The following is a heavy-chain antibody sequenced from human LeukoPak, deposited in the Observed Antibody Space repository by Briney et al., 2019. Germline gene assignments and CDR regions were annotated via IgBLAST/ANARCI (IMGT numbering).Heavy chain of an antibody. CDR1: GGTFSSYA. CDR2: IIPILGIA. CDR3: ARGYYYDSSGNFDY. J-gene: IGHJ4*02. V-gene: IGHV1-69*04. Sequence: SVKVSCKASGGTFSSYAISWVRQAPGQGLEWMGRIIPILGIANYAQKFQGRVTITANKSTSTAYMELSSLRSEDTAVYYCARGYYYDSSGNFDYWGQGTLVTVSS. D-gene: IGHD3-22*01.